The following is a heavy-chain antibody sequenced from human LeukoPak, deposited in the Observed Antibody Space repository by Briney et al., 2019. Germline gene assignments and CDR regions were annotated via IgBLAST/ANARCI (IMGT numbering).Heavy chain of an antibody. CDR3: GSTGDTAMDY. CDR1: GYTFTSYC. CDR2: ISAYNGNT. J-gene: IGHJ4*02. V-gene: IGHV1-18*04. D-gene: IGHD5-18*01. Sequence: ASVKVSFKSSGYTFTSYCISWVRQAPEQGLEGMGGISAYNGNTNYAQKLQGRVTMTTDTSTSTAYMELRSLRSDDTAVYYCGSTGDTAMDYWGQGTLVTVPS.